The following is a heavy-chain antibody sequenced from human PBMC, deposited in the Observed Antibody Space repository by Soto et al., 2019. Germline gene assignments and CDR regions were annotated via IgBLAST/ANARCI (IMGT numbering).Heavy chain of an antibody. D-gene: IGHD5-12*01. CDR1: GFTFSIYA. V-gene: IGHV3-64D*06. CDR3: VKDRAPRDGYKAQPGS. J-gene: IGHJ5*02. CDR2: VSTNGGTS. Sequence: AGSLRLSCSASGFTFSIYAMHWVRQAPGKGLEYVSAVSTNGGTSYYADSVKGRFTISRDNSRNTLYLQMNSLRPEDTAVYYCVKDRAPRDGYKAQPGSWGLGTLVTVSS.